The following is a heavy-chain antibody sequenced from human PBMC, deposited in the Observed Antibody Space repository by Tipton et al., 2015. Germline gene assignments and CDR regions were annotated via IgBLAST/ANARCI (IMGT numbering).Heavy chain of an antibody. CDR2: INHSGST. Sequence: LRLSCAVSGGSFSGYYWSWIRQPPGKGLEWIGEINHSGSTNYNPSLKSRVTMSVDTSKNQFSLKLSSVTAADTAVYYCARLFPSVTHYDFWSGPSRDYYGMDVWGQGTTVTVSS. CDR3: ARLFPSVTHYDFWSGPSRDYYGMDV. V-gene: IGHV4-34*01. D-gene: IGHD3-3*01. J-gene: IGHJ6*02. CDR1: GGSFSGYY.